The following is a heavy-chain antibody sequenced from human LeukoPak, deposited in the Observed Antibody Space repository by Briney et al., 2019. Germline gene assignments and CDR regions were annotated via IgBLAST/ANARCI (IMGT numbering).Heavy chain of an antibody. D-gene: IGHD2-2*01. Sequence: PSETLSLTCTVSGGSISGSSYFWGWIRQPPGKGLEWLGSIYYSGSTYYNPSLKSRVTISVDTSKNQFSLKLSSVTAADTAVYYCAREEPSGYCSSTSCYSSRWFGPWGQGPLATVSS. CDR2: IYYSGST. J-gene: IGHJ5*02. V-gene: IGHV4-39*02. CDR3: AREEPSGYCSSTSCYSSRWFGP. CDR1: GGSISGSSYF.